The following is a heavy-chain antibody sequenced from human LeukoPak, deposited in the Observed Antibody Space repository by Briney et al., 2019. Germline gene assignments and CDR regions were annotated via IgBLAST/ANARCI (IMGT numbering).Heavy chain of an antibody. CDR2: ITWNRDNI. CDR3: ARGKGNYGALFDP. Sequence: PGGSLRLSCKVSGFTFDDYAMHWVRHTPGKGLEWVSGITWNRDNIGYGDSVKGRFTISRDNSKNTLYLQLNSLRAEDTAVYYCARGKGNYGALFDPWGQGTLVTVSS. V-gene: IGHV3-9*01. CDR1: GFTFDDYA. J-gene: IGHJ5*02. D-gene: IGHD4-17*01.